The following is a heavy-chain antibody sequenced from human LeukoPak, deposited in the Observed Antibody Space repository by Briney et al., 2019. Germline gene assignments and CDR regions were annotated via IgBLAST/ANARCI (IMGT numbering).Heavy chain of an antibody. D-gene: IGHD3-16*02. Sequence: PGGSLRLSCAASGFTFSSYSMNWVRQAPGKGLEWVSSIRSGSGHIYYADSVKGRFTTSRDNTKSSLYLQMNSLRAEDTAVYYCASSYLSIGDYWGQGTLVTVSS. CDR2: IRSGSGHI. J-gene: IGHJ4*02. CDR1: GFTFSSYS. V-gene: IGHV3-21*01. CDR3: ASSYLSIGDY.